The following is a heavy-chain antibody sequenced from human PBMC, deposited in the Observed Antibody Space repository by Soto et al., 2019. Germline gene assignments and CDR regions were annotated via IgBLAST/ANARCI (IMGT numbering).Heavy chain of an antibody. Sequence: QVQLVESGGGVVQPGRSLRLSCAASGFTFSSYGMHWVRQAPGKGLEWVAVISYDGSNKYYADSVKGRFTISRDNSKNTLYLQMNSLRAEDTAVYYCAKDLGVGLGSGWLDYWGQGTLVTVSS. J-gene: IGHJ4*02. D-gene: IGHD6-19*01. CDR3: AKDLGVGLGSGWLDY. CDR1: GFTFSSYG. CDR2: ISYDGSNK. V-gene: IGHV3-30*18.